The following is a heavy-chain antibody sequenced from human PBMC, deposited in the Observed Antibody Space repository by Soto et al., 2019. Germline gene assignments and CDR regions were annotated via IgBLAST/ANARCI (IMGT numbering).Heavy chain of an antibody. CDR3: ARVSSGWYYFDY. J-gene: IGHJ4*02. CDR2: MYNSGCT. Sequence: SETLSPTCTVSGASISSYFWSWIRQPAGKGLEWIGYMYNSGCTNYNPSLKSRVIISVDTSKNQFPVKLSSVTAADTAVYYCARVSSGWYYFDYWGQGTLVTVSS. V-gene: IGHV4-59*01. D-gene: IGHD6-19*01. CDR1: GASISSYF.